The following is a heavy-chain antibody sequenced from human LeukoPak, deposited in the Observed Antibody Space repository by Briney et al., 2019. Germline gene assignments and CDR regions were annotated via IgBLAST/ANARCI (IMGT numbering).Heavy chain of an antibody. CDR2: ISWNSGSI. V-gene: IGHV3-9*01. Sequence: GGSLRLSCAASGFTFEDYAMHWVRQAPGKGLEWVSGISWNSGSIGYADSVKGRFTISRDNAKNSLYLQMNSLRAEDTALYYRANGHLDVWGQGTTVTVSS. CDR1: GFTFEDYA. CDR3: ANGHLDV. J-gene: IGHJ6*02.